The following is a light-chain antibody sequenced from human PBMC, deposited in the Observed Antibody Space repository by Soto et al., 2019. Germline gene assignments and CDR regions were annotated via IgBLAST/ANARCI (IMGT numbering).Light chain of an antibody. CDR1: SSDIGASTY. V-gene: IGLV2-8*01. J-gene: IGLJ2*01. CDR3: SSSAGNNNMV. CDR2: EVT. Sequence: QSVLSQPPSASGSPGQSVTISCTGTSSDIGASTYVSWYQQHPGRAPNLIVSEVTKRPSGVPDRFSGSKSGDTAFLTVSGLQADDEADYYCSSSAGNNNMVFGGGTKVTVL.